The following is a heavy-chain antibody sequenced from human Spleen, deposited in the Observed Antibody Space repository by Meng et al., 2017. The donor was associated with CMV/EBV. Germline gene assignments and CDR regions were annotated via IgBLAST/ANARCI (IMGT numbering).Heavy chain of an antibody. CDR2: INPSGGST. CDR1: GFTFSSYA. V-gene: IGHV1-46*01. CDR3: ARGRGFDFSSGYVSNYYYLMDV. Sequence: GESLKISCAASGFTFSSYAMHWVRQAPGQGLEWMGIINPSGGSTTYAQRFQGRVTMTRDTSTSTIYMEMSSLRSDDTAVYYCARGRGFDFSSGYVSNYYYLMDVWGQGTTVTVSS. D-gene: IGHD3-3*01. J-gene: IGHJ6*02.